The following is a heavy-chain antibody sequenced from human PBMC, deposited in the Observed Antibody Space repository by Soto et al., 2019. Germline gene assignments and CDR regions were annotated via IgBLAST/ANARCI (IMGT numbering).Heavy chain of an antibody. J-gene: IGHJ6*02. Sequence: EVQLLESGGGLVQPGGSLRLSCAASGFTFSSYAMSWVRQAPGKGLEWVSAISGSGGSTYYADSVKGRFTISRDNSKNTLYLQMNSLRAEDTAVYYCAKRSAYGDYGHYYYYGMDVWGQGTTVTVSS. D-gene: IGHD4-17*01. CDR2: ISGSGGST. V-gene: IGHV3-23*01. CDR1: GFTFSSYA. CDR3: AKRSAYGDYGHYYYYGMDV.